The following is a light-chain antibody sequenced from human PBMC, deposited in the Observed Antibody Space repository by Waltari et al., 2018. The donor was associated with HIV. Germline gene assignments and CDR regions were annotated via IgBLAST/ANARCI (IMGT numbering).Light chain of an antibody. CDR2: GAS. CDR3: QQYDSSPGT. V-gene: IGKV3-20*01. Sequence: ETVLTQSPGTLSLSPGERATLSCRASQNVSNDYLAWYQQRLGQAPRLLIYGASSRATGIPDRFSGSGSGTDVTLTISRLGPEDFAVYYCQQYDSSPGTFGGGTKVEIK. CDR1: QNVSNDY. J-gene: IGKJ4*01.